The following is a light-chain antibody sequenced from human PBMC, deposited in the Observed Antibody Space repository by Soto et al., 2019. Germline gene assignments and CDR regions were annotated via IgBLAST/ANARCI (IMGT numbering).Light chain of an antibody. J-gene: IGLJ1*01. V-gene: IGLV2-14*01. CDR1: SSDVGGYNY. CDR2: DVS. CDR3: SSYTSSSTLLYV. Sequence: QSALTQPASVSGSPGQSITISCTGTSSDVGGYNYVSWYQQHPGKAPKLMIYDVSNRPSGVSNRFSGSKSGNTASLTISGLQAEDEADYYCSSYTSSSTLLYVFGTGTKLPS.